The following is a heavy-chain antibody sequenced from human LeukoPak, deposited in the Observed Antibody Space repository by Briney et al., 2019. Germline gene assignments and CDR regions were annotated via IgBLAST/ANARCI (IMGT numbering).Heavy chain of an antibody. D-gene: IGHD3-10*01. CDR3: ARDENYYGSGSYCDP. V-gene: IGHV1-2*02. CDR1: GYTFTDYY. CDR2: INPNSGAA. Sequence: ASVNVSCKASGYTFTDYYIHWVRQAPGRRLEWMGWINPNSGAANYAKKFQGRVTMTRDRSISTAYMEMTSLTSNDTAVYFCARDENYYGSGSYCDPWGQGTLVTVSS. J-gene: IGHJ5*02.